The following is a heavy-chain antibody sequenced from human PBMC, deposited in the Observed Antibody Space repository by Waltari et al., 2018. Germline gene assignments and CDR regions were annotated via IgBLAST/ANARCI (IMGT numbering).Heavy chain of an antibody. D-gene: IGHD1-26*01. Sequence: QVQLVESGGGVVQPGGSLRLSCAASGFTFSICAMHWVRQAPGKGLEWVAVVSIDGRSQDYRDSVKGRFTISRDNSENTVYLQMNSLRPEDTAVYYCARHMLALGDGDSWGQGTVVTVAS. V-gene: IGHV3-33*01. J-gene: IGHJ4*02. CDR2: VSIDGRSQ. CDR1: GFTFSICA. CDR3: ARHMLALGDGDS.